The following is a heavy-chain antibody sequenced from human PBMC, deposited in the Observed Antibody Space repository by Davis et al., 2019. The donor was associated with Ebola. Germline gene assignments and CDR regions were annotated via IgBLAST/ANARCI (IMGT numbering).Heavy chain of an antibody. D-gene: IGHD2/OR15-2a*01. Sequence: GGSLRLSCSASGFIFSTYVMSWVRLAPGKGLEWVSTYVTSADTYYADSVKGRFTISRDNSKNTLYLQMNGLRVEDTAIYYCAKDNRNIWSEVWGQGTMVTVSS. CDR1: GFIFSTYV. CDR3: AKDNRNIWSEV. CDR2: VTSADT. V-gene: IGHV3-23*01. J-gene: IGHJ3*01.